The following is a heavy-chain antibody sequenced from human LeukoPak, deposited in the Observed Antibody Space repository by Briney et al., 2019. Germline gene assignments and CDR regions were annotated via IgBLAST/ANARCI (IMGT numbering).Heavy chain of an antibody. CDR1: GFTFSDYY. V-gene: IGHV3-11*06. CDR2: ISSSSSVT. D-gene: IGHD3-10*01. J-gene: IGHJ4*02. CDR3: TRDRRRAMFRGVEGVDY. Sequence: GGSLRFSCAASGFTFSDYYMSWIRQAPGKGLEWVSYISSSSSVTNYADSVKGRFTISRDNAKNSLFLQMNSLRAEDTAVYYCTRDRRRAMFRGVEGVDYWGQGTLVTVSS.